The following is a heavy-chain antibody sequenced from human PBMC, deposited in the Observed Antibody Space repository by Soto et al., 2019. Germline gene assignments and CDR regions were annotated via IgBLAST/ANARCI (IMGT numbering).Heavy chain of an antibody. CDR3: EKVHASGTYHNFPDY. CDR2: ISGSGGST. V-gene: IGHV3-23*01. CDR1: QFTFSTYA. D-gene: IGHD3-10*01. J-gene: IGHJ4*02. Sequence: QSGGSLRLSCAASQFTFSTYAITWVRQAPGKGLEWVSLISGSGGSTYYADSVKGRFTISRDNSKDTLYLQMDSLRADDTAVYYCEKVHASGTYHNFPDYWGQGTLVTVSS.